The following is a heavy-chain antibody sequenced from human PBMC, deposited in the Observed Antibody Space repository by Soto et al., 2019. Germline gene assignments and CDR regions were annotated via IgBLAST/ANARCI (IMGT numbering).Heavy chain of an antibody. D-gene: IGHD3-10*01. CDR2: INHSGST. Sequence: SGTLSLTCAVYGGSFSGYYWSWIRQPPGKGLEWIGEINHSGSTNYNPSLKSRVTISVDTSKNQFSLKLSSVTAADTAVYYCAIAMVRGVDVWGQGTTVTVSS. CDR1: GGSFSGYY. V-gene: IGHV4-34*01. CDR3: AIAMVRGVDV. J-gene: IGHJ6*02.